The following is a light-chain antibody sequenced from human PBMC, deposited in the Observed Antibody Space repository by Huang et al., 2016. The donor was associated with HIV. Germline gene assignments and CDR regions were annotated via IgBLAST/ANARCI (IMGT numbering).Light chain of an antibody. CDR2: DAS. CDR3: QLRGNWPPT. V-gene: IGKV3-11*01. J-gene: IGKJ4*01. Sequence: EIVLTQSPATLSLSPGERATLSCRASQSVSRYLAWNQQRLGQAPRLLIYDASKGAAGIPARFSVSGSGTEFTLTISSLEPEDFAVYYCQLRGNWPPTFGGGTKVEIK. CDR1: QSVSRY.